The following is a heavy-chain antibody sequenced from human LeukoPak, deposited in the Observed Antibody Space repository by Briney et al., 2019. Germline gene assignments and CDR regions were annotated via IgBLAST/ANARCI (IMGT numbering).Heavy chain of an antibody. J-gene: IGHJ4*02. CDR1: GFTFSSYG. V-gene: IGHV3-30*03. Sequence: PGGSLRLSCAASGFTFSSYGMHWVRQAPGKGVEWVAVISYDGPNKYYADSVKGRFTISRDNAKNSLYLQMNSLRAEDTAVYYCARVLHKRNYDSTTYYRYWGQGTLVTVSS. CDR3: ARVLHKRNYDSTTYYRY. CDR2: ISYDGPNK. D-gene: IGHD3-22*01.